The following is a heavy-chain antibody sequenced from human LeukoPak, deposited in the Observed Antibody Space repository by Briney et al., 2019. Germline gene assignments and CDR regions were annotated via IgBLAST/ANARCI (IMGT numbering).Heavy chain of an antibody. CDR2: INHSGST. CDR1: GGSFGGYY. D-gene: IGHD2-15*01. CDR3: ARGVVAATLNY. J-gene: IGHJ4*02. V-gene: IGHV4-34*01. Sequence: SETLSLTCPVYGGSFGGYYWSWIRQPPGKGLEWIGEINHSGSTNYNPSLKSRVTISVDTSKNQFSLKLSSVTAADTAVYYCARGVVAATLNYWGQGTLVTVSS.